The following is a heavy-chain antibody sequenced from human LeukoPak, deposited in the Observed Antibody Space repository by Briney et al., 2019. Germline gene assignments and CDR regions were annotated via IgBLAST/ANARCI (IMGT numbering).Heavy chain of an antibody. J-gene: IGHJ4*02. V-gene: IGHV5-51*01. D-gene: IGHD3-3*01. CDR1: GYSFTSYW. Sequence: KHGESLKISCKGSGYSFTSYWIGGVRQMLGKGLEWMGIIYPGDSDTRYSPSFQGQVTISADKSISTAYLQWSSLKASDTAMYYCARHALLGDTYYDFWSGYYTGYYFDYWGQGTLVTVSS. CDR2: IYPGDSDT. CDR3: ARHALLGDTYYDFWSGYYTGYYFDY.